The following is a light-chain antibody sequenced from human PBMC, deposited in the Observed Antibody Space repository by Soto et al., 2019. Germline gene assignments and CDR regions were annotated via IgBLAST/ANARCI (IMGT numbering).Light chain of an antibody. Sequence: EIVLTQSPATLSLSPGERATLSCRASQSVGSFLAWSQQKPGQPPRLLIYDASNRDTGIPARFSGSGSGTDFTLTISSLEPEDFAVYYCQQRSNWPPYTFGQGTKLEIK. CDR3: QQRSNWPPYT. CDR2: DAS. CDR1: QSVGSF. J-gene: IGKJ2*01. V-gene: IGKV3-11*01.